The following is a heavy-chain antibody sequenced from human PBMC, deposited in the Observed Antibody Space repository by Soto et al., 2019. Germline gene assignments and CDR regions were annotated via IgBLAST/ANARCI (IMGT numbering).Heavy chain of an antibody. D-gene: IGHD3-3*01. Sequence: PGGSLRLSCAASGFTFSSYAMHWVRQGPGKGLEWVSGISGDGGSTYYAESVKGRFTVSRDNSKNTLYLEMNSLRAEDTAIYYCAKVGQRMTVFGRGGMDVWGQGTTVTVSS. CDR3: AKVGQRMTVFGRGGMDV. CDR2: ISGDGGST. J-gene: IGHJ6*02. CDR1: GFTFSSYA. V-gene: IGHV3-23*01.